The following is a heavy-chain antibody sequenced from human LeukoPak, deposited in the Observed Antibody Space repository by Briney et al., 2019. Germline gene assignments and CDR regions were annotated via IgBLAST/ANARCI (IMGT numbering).Heavy chain of an antibody. CDR2: INPNSGGT. CDR1: GYTFTSYG. D-gene: IGHD5-18*01. V-gene: IGHV1-2*02. J-gene: IGHJ6*03. CDR3: ARGDSPPYYYMDV. Sequence: ASVKVSCKASGYTFTSYGISWVRQAPGQGLEWMGWINPNSGGTNYAQKFQGRVTMTRDTSISTAYMELSRLRSDDTAVYYCARGDSPPYYYMDVWGKGTTVTVSS.